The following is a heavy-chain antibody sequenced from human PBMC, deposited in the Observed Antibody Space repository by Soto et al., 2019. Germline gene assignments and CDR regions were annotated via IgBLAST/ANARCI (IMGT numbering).Heavy chain of an antibody. Sequence: PGWPLRLSCASSVFTFISYEMNWVRQDPGKGLEWVSYISSSGSTIYYADSVKGRFTISRDNAKNSLYLQMNSLRAEDTAVYYCARDYGSGSYYNGYYYYGMDVWGQGTTVTVSS. J-gene: IGHJ6*02. CDR2: ISSSGSTI. D-gene: IGHD3-10*01. CDR1: VFTFISYE. CDR3: ARDYGSGSYYNGYYYYGMDV. V-gene: IGHV3-48*03.